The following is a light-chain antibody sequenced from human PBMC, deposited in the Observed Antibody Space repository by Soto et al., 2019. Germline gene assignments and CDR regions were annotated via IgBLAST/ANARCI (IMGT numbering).Light chain of an antibody. J-gene: IGKJ4*01. CDR2: NSF. V-gene: IGKV3-15*01. CDR3: QQYNEWPLT. CDR1: GSVSSN. Sequence: EIVLTQSPATLSVSQGERASLSCRASGSVSSNLAWYQQKPGQAPRLLIYNSFTRPTGIPARVSGSGSGTEFTLTISSLQFEDFAVYYCQQYNEWPLTFGGGTKVEIK.